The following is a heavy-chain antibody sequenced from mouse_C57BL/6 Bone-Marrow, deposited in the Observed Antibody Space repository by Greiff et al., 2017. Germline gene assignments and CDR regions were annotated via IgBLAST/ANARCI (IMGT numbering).Heavy chain of an antibody. CDR1: GYAFTNYL. Sequence: VQLQESGAELVRPGTSVKVSCKASGYAFTNYLIEWVKQRPGQGLEWIGVINPGSGGTNYNEKFKGKATLTADKSSSTAYMQLSSLTSEDSAVYFWATGITTVVADWYFDVWGTGTTVTVSS. CDR3: ATGITTVVADWYFDV. CDR2: INPGSGGT. V-gene: IGHV1-54*01. D-gene: IGHD1-1*01. J-gene: IGHJ1*03.